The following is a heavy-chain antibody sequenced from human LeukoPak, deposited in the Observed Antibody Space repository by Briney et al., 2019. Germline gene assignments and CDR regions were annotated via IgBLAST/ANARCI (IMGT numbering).Heavy chain of an antibody. CDR2: IYHSGTT. J-gene: IGHJ3*01. V-gene: IGHV4-34*01. D-gene: IGHD3-3*01. Sequence: SETLSLTCAVYGGSFSGYYWSWIRQPPGKGLEWIGYIYHSGTTYYNPSLKSRVTISVDRSNNQFSLKLSSVTAADTAVYYCARNEIFGEANSWGQGTMVTVSS. CDR3: ARNEIFGEANS. CDR1: GGSFSGYY.